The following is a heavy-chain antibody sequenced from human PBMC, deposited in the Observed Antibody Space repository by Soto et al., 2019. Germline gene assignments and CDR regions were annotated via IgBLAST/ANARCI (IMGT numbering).Heavy chain of an antibody. CDR3: GREVVIVKPTGKYWF. CDR2: SHSSGST. Sequence: SETLSLTSSVSGASMSSGDHYWSWLRQPPGKGLEWIGYSHSSGSTSYNASFKSRLTISIDTSTNLFSLKLGSVTAADTTVYYCGREVVIVKPTGKYWF. D-gene: IGHD3-22*01. V-gene: IGHV4-30-4*01. CDR1: GASMSSGDHY. J-gene: IGHJ5*01.